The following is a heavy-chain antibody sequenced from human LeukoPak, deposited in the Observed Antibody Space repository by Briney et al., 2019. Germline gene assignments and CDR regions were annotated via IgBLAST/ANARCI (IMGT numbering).Heavy chain of an antibody. J-gene: IGHJ4*02. CDR2: IYTSGST. V-gene: IGHV4-4*07. D-gene: IGHD1-26*01. CDR3: AKISIVGATGGVDY. CDR1: CGSISSYY. Sequence: PSETLSLTCTVTCGSISSYYWCWIRQPAGRGLGLIGRIYTSGSTNYNPSLKSRLTMSVDTSTNQFSLKLSSVTAAHTAVYYCAKISIVGATGGVDYWGQGTLVTVAS.